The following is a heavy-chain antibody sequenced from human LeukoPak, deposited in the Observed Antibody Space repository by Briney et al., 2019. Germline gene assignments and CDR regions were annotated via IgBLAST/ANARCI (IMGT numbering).Heavy chain of an antibody. J-gene: IGHJ5*02. CDR1: GFTVSDYY. Sequence: GGSLRLSRAASGFTVSDYYMSWIRQAPGKGVGWVSYISSSGSTIYYADSVKGRFTISRANAKTSLYLQMNSLRAEDTAVYYCARDGKVDYGQNWFDPWGQGTLVTVSS. D-gene: IGHD4-17*01. V-gene: IGHV3-11*04. CDR2: ISSSGSTI. CDR3: ARDGKVDYGQNWFDP.